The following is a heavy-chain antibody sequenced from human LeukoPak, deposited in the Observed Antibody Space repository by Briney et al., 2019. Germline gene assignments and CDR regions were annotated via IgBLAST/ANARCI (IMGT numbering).Heavy chain of an antibody. J-gene: IGHJ6*02. V-gene: IGHV3-48*04. CDR1: GFTFSSYA. D-gene: IGHD3-10*01. CDR3: VRGVYYGSRLDYYGMDV. Sequence: GGSRRLSCAASGFTFSSYAMNWVRQAPGRGLEWVSYISSSTTTIYYADSVAKGRFTISRDNAKNSLYLQVNSLRAEDTAVYYCVRGVYYGSRLDYYGMDVWGQGTTVTVSS. CDR2: ISSSTTTI.